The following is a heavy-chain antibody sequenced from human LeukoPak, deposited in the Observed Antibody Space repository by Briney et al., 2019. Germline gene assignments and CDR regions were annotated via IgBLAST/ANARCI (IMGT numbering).Heavy chain of an antibody. V-gene: IGHV3-23*01. CDR1: GFTFNSYA. Sequence: GGSLRLSCAASGFTFNSYAMSWVRQAPGKGLEWVSAISGSGGSTYYADSVKGRFTISRDNSKNTLYLQMNSLRAEDTAVYYCAKEYRRGNWNYGGFFDYWGQGTLVTVSS. J-gene: IGHJ4*02. CDR2: ISGSGGST. CDR3: AKEYRRGNWNYGGFFDY. D-gene: IGHD1-7*01.